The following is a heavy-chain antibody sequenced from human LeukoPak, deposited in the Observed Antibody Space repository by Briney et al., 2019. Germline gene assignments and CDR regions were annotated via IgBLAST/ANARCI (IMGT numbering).Heavy chain of an antibody. J-gene: IGHJ4*02. CDR2: ISAYNGNT. V-gene: IGHV1-18*01. CDR1: GYTLTSYG. CDR3: ARDPPPYCGGDCYSDY. D-gene: IGHD2-21*02. Sequence: GASVKVSCKASGYTLTSYGISWVRQAPGQGLEWMGWISAYNGNTNYAQKLQGRVTMTTDTSTSTAYMELRSLRSDDTAVYYCARDPPPYCGGDCYSDYWGQGTLVTVSS.